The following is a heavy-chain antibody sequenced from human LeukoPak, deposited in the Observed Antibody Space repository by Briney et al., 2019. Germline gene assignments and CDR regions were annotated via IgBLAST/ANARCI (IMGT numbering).Heavy chain of an antibody. CDR3: ARVPSAGATPSDDY. CDR2: IYSGGST. J-gene: IGHJ4*02. D-gene: IGHD1-26*01. V-gene: IGHV3-66*01. Sequence: GGSLRLSCAASGFTVSSNYMSWVRQAPGKGLEWVSVIYSGGSTYYADSVKGRFTISRDNSKNTLYLQMNSLRAEDTAVYYCARVPSAGATPSDDYWGQGTLVTVSS. CDR1: GFTVSSNY.